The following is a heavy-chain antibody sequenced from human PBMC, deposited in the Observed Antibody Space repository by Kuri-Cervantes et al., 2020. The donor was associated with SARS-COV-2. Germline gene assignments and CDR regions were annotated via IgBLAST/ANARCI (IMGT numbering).Heavy chain of an antibody. J-gene: IGHJ4*02. V-gene: IGHV1-46*01. D-gene: IGHD2-2*01. Sequence: ASVKVSCKASGYTFTSYYMHWVRQAPGQGLEWMGIINPSGGSTSYAQKFQGRVTMTRDTSTSTAYMELSSLRSEDTAVYYCARDLSLSGTGVYYFDYWGQGTLVTVSS. CDR2: INPSGGST. CDR1: GYTFTSYY. CDR3: ARDLSLSGTGVYYFDY.